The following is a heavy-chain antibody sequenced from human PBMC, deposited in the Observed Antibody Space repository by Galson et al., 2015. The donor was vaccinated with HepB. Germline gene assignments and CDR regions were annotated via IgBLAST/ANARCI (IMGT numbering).Heavy chain of an antibody. D-gene: IGHD6-6*01. V-gene: IGHV3-30*03. CDR2: ISYDGSNN. CDR1: GFTFSSSG. J-gene: IGHJ4*02. CDR3: AALSDSSSSKPHDY. Sequence: SLRLSCAASGFTFSSSGMHWVRQAPGKGLGWVAVISYDGSNNYYADSVRGRFTISRDSSKNTLYLQMNSLRAEDTAVYYCAALSDSSSSKPHDYWGQGTLVTVSS.